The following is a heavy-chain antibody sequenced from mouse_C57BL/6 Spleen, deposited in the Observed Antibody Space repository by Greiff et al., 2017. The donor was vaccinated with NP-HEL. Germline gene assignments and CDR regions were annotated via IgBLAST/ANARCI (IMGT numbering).Heavy chain of an antibody. CDR3: ARFNDGYYSDY. CDR2: IDPNSGGT. CDR1: GYTFTSYW. V-gene: IGHV1-72*01. J-gene: IGHJ4*01. D-gene: IGHD2-3*01. Sequence: VQLQQPGAELVKPGASVKLSCKASGYTFTSYWMHWVKQRPGQGLEWIGRIDPNSGGTKYNEKFKSKATLTVDKPSSTAYMQLSSLTSEDSAVYYCARFNDGYYSDYWGQGTSVTVSS.